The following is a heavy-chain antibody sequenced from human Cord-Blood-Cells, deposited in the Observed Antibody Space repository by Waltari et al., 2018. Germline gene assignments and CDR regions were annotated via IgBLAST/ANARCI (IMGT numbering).Heavy chain of an antibody. CDR1: GYTFTSYG. D-gene: IGHD1-26*01. J-gene: IGHJ4*02. CDR3: ARVQSGSYYFDY. CDR2: ISPYKGNT. Sequence: QVQLVQSGAEVKKPGASVKVSCKASGYTFTSYGISWVRQAPGQGLEWMGWISPYKGNTNHARKLQGRVTMTTDTSTSTSYMELRSLRSDDTAVYYCARVQSGSYYFDYWGQGTLVTVSS. V-gene: IGHV1-18*01.